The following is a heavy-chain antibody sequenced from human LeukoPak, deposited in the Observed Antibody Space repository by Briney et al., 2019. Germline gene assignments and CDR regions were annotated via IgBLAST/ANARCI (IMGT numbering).Heavy chain of an antibody. CDR1: GFTVSSNY. D-gene: IGHD6-19*01. V-gene: IGHV3-66*01. CDR2: IYSGGST. Sequence: GGSLRLSCAASGFTVSSNYMSWVRQAPGKGLEWFSVIYSGGSTYYADSVKGRFTISRDNSKNTLYLQMNSLRAEDTAVYYCARDEYSSGWQYYFDYWGQGTLVTVSS. CDR3: ARDEYSSGWQYYFDY. J-gene: IGHJ4*02.